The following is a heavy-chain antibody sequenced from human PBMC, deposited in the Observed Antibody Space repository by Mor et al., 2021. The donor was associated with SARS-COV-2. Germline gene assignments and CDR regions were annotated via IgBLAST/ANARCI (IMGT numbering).Heavy chain of an antibody. CDR3: ARGGTRIFGVDTIDY. V-gene: IGHV3-74*01. J-gene: IGHJ4*02. D-gene: IGHD3-3*01. Sequence: RFTISRDNAKTTLYLQMNSLRAEDTAVYYCARGGTRIFGVDTIDYWGQGTLVTVSS.